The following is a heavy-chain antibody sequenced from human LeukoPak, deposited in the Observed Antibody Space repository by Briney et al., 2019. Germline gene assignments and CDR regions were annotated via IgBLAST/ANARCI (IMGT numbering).Heavy chain of an antibody. V-gene: IGHV3-48*01. Sequence: GGSLRLFCAGSGFTFRSYSMNWVRQAPEGGLECVSYISSSRDTIYYPDSVKDRFTISRDKAKNSLYLQMNSRRGEDMAVYYCARGGSYYNEGFVIWVQARIVSVCS. CDR1: GFTFRSYS. D-gene: IGHD1-26*01. CDR3: ARGGSYYNEGFVI. J-gene: IGHJ3*02. CDR2: ISSSRDTI.